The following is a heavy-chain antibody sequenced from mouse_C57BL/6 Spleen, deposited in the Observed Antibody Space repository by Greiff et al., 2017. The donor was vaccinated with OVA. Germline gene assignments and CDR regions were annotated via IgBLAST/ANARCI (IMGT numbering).Heavy chain of an antibody. CDR1: GYAFSSYW. V-gene: IGHV1-80*01. Sequence: QVQLQQSGAELVKPGASVKISCKASGYAFSSYWMNWVKQRPGKGLEWIGQIYPGDGDTNYNGKFKGKATLTADKSSSTAYMQLSSLTSEDSAVYFCARSDGYDLAWFAYWGQGTLVTVSA. D-gene: IGHD2-2*01. J-gene: IGHJ3*01. CDR2: IYPGDGDT. CDR3: ARSDGYDLAWFAY.